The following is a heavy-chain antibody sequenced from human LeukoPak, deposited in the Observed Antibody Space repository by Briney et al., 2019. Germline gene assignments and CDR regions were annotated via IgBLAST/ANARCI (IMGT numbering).Heavy chain of an antibody. CDR2: INPNSGGK. J-gene: IGHJ4*02. CDR1: GYTFTGYY. CDR3: AREGHLSGYYFPDY. V-gene: IGHV1-2*06. Sequence: ASVKVSCKASGYTFTGYYMHWVRQAPGQGLEWMGRINPNSGGKNYAQKFQGRVTMTRDTSISTAYMELSRLRSDDTAVYYCAREGHLSGYYFPDYWGQGTLVTVSS. D-gene: IGHD3-22*01.